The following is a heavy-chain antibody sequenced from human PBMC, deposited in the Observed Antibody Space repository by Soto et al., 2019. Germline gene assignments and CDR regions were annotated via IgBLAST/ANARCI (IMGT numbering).Heavy chain of an antibody. V-gene: IGHV4-30-4*01. D-gene: IGHD5-18*01. CDR1: GGSISSGNYY. CDR3: ARGYGRNFDY. J-gene: IGHJ4*02. Sequence: SETLSLTCTVSGGSISSGNYYWSWIRQPPGKGLEWIGFISYSGSTYYSTSLKSRVTISVDTSKNQFSLKLSSVTAADTAVYYCARGYGRNFDYWGQGTLVTVPQ. CDR2: ISYSGST.